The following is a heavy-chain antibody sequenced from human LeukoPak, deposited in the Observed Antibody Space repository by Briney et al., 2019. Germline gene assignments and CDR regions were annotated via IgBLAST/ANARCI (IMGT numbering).Heavy chain of an antibody. CDR1: GFTFSSNY. CDR2: IYSGGST. V-gene: IGHV3-66*01. J-gene: IGHJ4*02. D-gene: IGHD3-10*01. Sequence: GGSLRLSCAASGFTFSSNYMTWVRQAPGKGLEWVSVIYSGGSTYYADSVKGRFTISRDNSKNTLYLQMNSLRAEDTAVYYCARDIAYCYGSGGDWGQGTLVTVSS. CDR3: ARDIAYCYGSGGD.